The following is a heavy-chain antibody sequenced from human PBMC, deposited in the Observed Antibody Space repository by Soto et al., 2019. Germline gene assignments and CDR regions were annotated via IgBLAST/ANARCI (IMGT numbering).Heavy chain of an antibody. CDR3: AKFGTAAAGDEADY. D-gene: IGHD6-13*01. CDR1: GFTFDDYA. J-gene: IGHJ4*02. CDR2: ISWNSGNI. Sequence: EVQLVESGGGLVQPGRSLRLSCAASGFTFDDYAMHWVRQAPGKGLEWVSGISWNSGNIGYADSVKGRFTISRDNAKNSLYLQMNSLRAEDTALYYCAKFGTAAAGDEADYWGQGALVTVSS. V-gene: IGHV3-9*01.